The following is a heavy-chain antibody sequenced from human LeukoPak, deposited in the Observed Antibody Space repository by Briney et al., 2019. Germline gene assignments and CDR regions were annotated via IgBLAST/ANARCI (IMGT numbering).Heavy chain of an antibody. CDR3: ARDMDSERSSHCGLDY. D-gene: IGHD3-10*01. CDR2: ISSSSSYI. J-gene: IGHJ4*02. CDR1: GFTFSSYS. Sequence: GGSLRLSCAASGFTFSSYSMNWVRQTPGKGLEWVSSISSSSSYIYYADSVKGRFTISRDNAKNSLYLQMNSLRAEDTAVYYCARDMDSERSSHCGLDYWGQGTLVTVSS. V-gene: IGHV3-21*01.